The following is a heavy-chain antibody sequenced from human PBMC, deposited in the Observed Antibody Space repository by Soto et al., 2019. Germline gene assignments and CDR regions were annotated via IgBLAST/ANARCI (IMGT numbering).Heavy chain of an antibody. V-gene: IGHV2-70*13. J-gene: IGHJ6*02. Sequence: SGPTLVNPTQTLTLTCTFSGFSLSTSGMCVSWIRQPPGKALEWLARIDWDDDKYYSTSLKTRLTISKDTSKNQVVLTMTNMETVETTTYYYCASMRANSDSNYYGFDVWGQGTMVTVSS. CDR1: GFSLSTSGMC. CDR2: IDWDDDK. CDR3: CASMRANSDSNYYGFDV. D-gene: IGHD1-26*01.